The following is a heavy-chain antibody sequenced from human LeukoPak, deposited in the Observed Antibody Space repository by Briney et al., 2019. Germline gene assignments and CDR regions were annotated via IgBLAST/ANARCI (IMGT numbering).Heavy chain of an antibody. CDR2: INSDGSST. J-gene: IGHJ4*02. Sequence: GSLKLSCAASGFAFSSYWMHWVRQAPGKGLVWVSRINSDGSSTSYADSVKGRFTISRDNAKNTMYLQMNSLRAEDTAVYYCARRIIAVAPPYYFDYWGQGTLVTVSS. CDR3: ARRIIAVAPPYYFDY. CDR1: GFAFSSYW. D-gene: IGHD6-19*01. V-gene: IGHV3-74*01.